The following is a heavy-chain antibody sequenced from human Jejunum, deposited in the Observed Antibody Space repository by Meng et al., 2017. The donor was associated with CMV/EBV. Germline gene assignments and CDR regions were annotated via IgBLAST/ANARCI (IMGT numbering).Heavy chain of an antibody. CDR2: IKQDGDEE. CDR1: SNYW. J-gene: IGHJ6*02. V-gene: IGHV3-7*01. D-gene: IGHD5-18*01. Sequence: SNYWMDWVRQAPGKGLEWVANIKQDGDEEYYVDSVKGRFTISRDNAKNSLYLQMNSLRAEDTAVYYCARDRYSYGRYYYYYAMDVWGQGTTVTVSS. CDR3: ARDRYSYGRYYYYYAMDV.